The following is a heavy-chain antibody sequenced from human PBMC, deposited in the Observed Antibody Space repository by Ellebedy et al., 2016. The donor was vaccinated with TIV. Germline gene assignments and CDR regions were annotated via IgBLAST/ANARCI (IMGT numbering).Heavy chain of an antibody. Sequence: GESLKISXAASGFTFSTYSMNWVRQAAGKGLEWISYIVGTGTTTYYADSVKGRFTISRDNAKNSLYLQMNSLRDEDTAVYYCARRGNYLGDAFDIWGQGAMVTVSS. D-gene: IGHD1-26*01. J-gene: IGHJ3*02. CDR3: ARRGNYLGDAFDI. CDR2: IVGTGTTT. V-gene: IGHV3-48*02. CDR1: GFTFSTYS.